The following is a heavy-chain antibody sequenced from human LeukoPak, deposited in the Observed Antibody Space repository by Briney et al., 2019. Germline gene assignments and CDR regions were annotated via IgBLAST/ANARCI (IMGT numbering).Heavy chain of an antibody. Sequence: GGSLRLSCAASGFTVSGNYISWVRQSPGKGLEWVSVIYSGETTHYADSVKGRFTLSRDNFKNTVYLQMNSLRAEDTAVYYCARGYSSSSFFDYWGQGTLVTVSS. CDR1: GFTVSGNY. CDR3: ARGYSSSSFFDY. V-gene: IGHV3-66*01. D-gene: IGHD6-6*01. CDR2: IYSGETT. J-gene: IGHJ4*02.